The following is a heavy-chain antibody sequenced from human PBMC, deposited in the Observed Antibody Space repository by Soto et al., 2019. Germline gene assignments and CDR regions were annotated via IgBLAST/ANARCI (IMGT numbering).Heavy chain of an antibody. V-gene: IGHV1-18*03. Sequence: QIQLVQSGAEVKKPGASVKVSCKASGYTFSSYHITWVRQAPGQGLEWMGWISAYNGNTNYAQNLQGRVTMSTDPTRSRDQMELTRLRSADMGVYYCTRDLQPVDYWGQGTLVTVSS. CDR1: GYTFSSYH. CDR3: TRDLQPVDY. J-gene: IGHJ4*02. CDR2: ISAYNGNT.